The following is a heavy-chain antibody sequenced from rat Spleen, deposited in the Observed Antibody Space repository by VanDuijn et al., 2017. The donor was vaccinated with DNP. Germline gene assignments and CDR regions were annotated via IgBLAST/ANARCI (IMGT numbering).Heavy chain of an antibody. J-gene: IGHJ3*01. CDR2: INTGSGGT. CDR3: ASSWVGVRGIWFAF. D-gene: IGHD4-3*01. Sequence: QVQLQQSGAELAKPGSSVKISCKASGYTFTTYYISWTKQTTGQGLEYIGYINTGSGGTNYNEKFKGKATLTVDKSSSTAFMQLSGLTPDDSAVSYCASSWVGVRGIWFAFWGQGTLVTVSS. V-gene: IGHV1-43*01. CDR1: GYTFTTYY.